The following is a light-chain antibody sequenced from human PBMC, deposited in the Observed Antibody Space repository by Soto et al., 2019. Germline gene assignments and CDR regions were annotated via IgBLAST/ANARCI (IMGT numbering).Light chain of an antibody. J-gene: IGKJ4*01. CDR1: QSVSSN. V-gene: IGKV3-15*01. Sequence: EIVMTQSPATLSVSPGKRATLSCRASQSVSSNLAWYQQKPGQTPKLLIYVASTRATGIPARFSGSGSGTEFTLTISSLQSEDFAFYYCQHYNVWPLTFGGGTKVEFK. CDR3: QHYNVWPLT. CDR2: VAS.